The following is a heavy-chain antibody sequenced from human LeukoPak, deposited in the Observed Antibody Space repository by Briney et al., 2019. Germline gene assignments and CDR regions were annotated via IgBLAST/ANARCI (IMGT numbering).Heavy chain of an antibody. CDR2: IRTQANNAAT. CDR3: AGDYNSLTGLNY. V-gene: IGHV3-73*01. D-gene: IGHD1-1*01. J-gene: IGHJ4*02. CDR1: GFTFSDSA. Sequence: TGGSLRLSCAASGFTFSDSAMHWVRQAPGKGLEWLGRIRTQANNAATAYGASVKGKFIISRDDSRNTAYLQMNSLKTENTAVYYCAGDYNSLTGLNYWGQGTLVTVSS.